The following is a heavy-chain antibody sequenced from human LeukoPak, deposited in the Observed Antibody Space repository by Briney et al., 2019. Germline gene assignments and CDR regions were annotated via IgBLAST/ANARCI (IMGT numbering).Heavy chain of an antibody. D-gene: IGHD4-17*01. CDR2: MYPGDSDT. CDR1: GYSFTDYW. Sequence: GESLKISCKASGYSFTDYWIGWVRQTPGKRLEWMAMMYPGDSDTKYSPSFRGQVTISADTSISTAYLQWSSLKASDTAMYYCARGYGLAWGQGTLVTVSS. V-gene: IGHV5-51*01. J-gene: IGHJ4*02. CDR3: ARGYGLA.